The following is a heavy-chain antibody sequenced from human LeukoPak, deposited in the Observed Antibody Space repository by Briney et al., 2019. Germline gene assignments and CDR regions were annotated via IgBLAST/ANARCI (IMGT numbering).Heavy chain of an antibody. CDR2: IKQDGSVK. Sequence: GGSLRLSCAPTGFSFTNYWMSWVRQAPGRGVEWVSNIKQDGSVKYYVDSVKGRFTISRDNAKDSLYLQMTSLRVEDTAVYFCARIGYTSSSTDYWGQGTLVTVSS. CDR3: ARIGYTSSSTDY. D-gene: IGHD5-12*01. V-gene: IGHV3-7*01. CDR1: GFSFTNYW. J-gene: IGHJ4*02.